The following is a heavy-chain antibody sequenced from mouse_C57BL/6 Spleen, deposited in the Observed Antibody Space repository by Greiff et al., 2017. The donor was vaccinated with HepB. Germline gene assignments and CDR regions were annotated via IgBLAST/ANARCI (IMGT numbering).Heavy chain of an antibody. Sequence: VHLVESGPELVKPGASVKISCKASGYAFSSSWMNWVKQRPGRGLEWIGRIYPGDGDTNYNGKFKGKATLTADKSSSTAYMQLSSLTSEDSAVYFCAGRLRQDAMDYWGQGTSVTVSS. CDR3: AGRLRQDAMDY. CDR1: GYAFSSSW. J-gene: IGHJ4*01. D-gene: IGHD2-4*01. V-gene: IGHV1-82*01. CDR2: IYPGDGDT.